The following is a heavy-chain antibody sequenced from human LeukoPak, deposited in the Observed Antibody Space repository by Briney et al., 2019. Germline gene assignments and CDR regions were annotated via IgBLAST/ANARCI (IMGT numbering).Heavy chain of an antibody. V-gene: IGHV3-23*01. CDR1: GFTFSSYA. J-gene: IGHJ5*02. D-gene: IGHD2-15*01. CDR3: ARGGYCGGGSCYPAHLNS. Sequence: GGSLRLSCAASGFTFSSYAMSWVRQAPGKGLEWVSAISGSGGSTYYADSVKGRFTISRDNSKNTLYLQMNSLRAEDTAVYYCARGGYCGGGSCYPAHLNSWGQGTLVTVSS. CDR2: ISGSGGST.